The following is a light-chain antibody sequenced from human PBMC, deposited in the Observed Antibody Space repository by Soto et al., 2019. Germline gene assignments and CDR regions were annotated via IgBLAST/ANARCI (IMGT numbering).Light chain of an antibody. CDR2: AAS. Sequence: DIQLTQSPSFLSPSIGESVTITCRASQVISTSLAWYQVKPGKAPKLLIYAASTLESGVPSRFSATVSGTEISLTITRLPHEDSATYYCQQLFDSPITFGQGTRLEIK. CDR3: QQLFDSPIT. CDR1: QVISTS. V-gene: IGKV1-9*01. J-gene: IGKJ5*01.